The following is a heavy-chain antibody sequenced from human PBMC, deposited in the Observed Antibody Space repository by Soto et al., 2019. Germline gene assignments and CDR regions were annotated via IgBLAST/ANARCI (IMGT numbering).Heavy chain of an antibody. D-gene: IGHD4-17*01. CDR2: IYDTGTT. V-gene: IGHV4-61*01. CDR3: EGVKDYVNFFDY. J-gene: IGHJ4*02. Sequence: VQLQESGPGLVKPSETLSLTCTVSGPSVRSGSYYWSWVRQPPGRGLEWIGYIYDTGTTNYNPSLENRVTMSVDTPRSQFSLKLHTLSAASTTVYFCEGVKDYVNFFDYCGQGTLVTVSS. CDR1: GPSVRSGSYY.